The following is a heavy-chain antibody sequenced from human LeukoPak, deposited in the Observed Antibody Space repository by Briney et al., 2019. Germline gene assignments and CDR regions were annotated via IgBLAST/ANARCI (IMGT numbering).Heavy chain of an antibody. Sequence: SETLSLTCTVSGGSISSGGYYWSWIRQHPGKGLEWIGYIYYSGSTYYNPSLKSRVTISVDMSKNQFSLKLSSVTAADTAVYYCARDSRRAVAGTSVDYWGQGTLVTVSS. J-gene: IGHJ4*02. CDR1: GGSISSGGYY. CDR2: IYYSGST. D-gene: IGHD6-19*01. CDR3: ARDSRRAVAGTSVDY. V-gene: IGHV4-31*03.